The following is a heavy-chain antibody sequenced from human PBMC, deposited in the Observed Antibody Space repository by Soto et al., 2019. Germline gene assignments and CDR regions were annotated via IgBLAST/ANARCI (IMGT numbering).Heavy chain of an antibody. CDR2: TYYRSKWYN. Sequence: PSQTLSLTCAISGDSVSSNSAAWNWIRQSPSRGLEWLGRTYYRSKWYNDYAVSVKSRITINPDTSKNQFSLQLNSVTPEDTAVYYCAREGECSGGSCYYYYGMDVWGQGTPVTVSS. CDR1: GDSVSSNSAA. D-gene: IGHD2-15*01. J-gene: IGHJ6*02. V-gene: IGHV6-1*01. CDR3: AREGECSGGSCYYYYGMDV.